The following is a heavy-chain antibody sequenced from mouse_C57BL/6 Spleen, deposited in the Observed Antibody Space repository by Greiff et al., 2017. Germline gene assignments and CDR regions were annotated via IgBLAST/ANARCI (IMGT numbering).Heavy chain of an antibody. J-gene: IGHJ2*01. CDR2: INPYNGDT. Sequence: VQLQQSGPELVKPGDSVMISCKASGYSFTGYFMNWVMQSHGKSLEWIGRINPYNGDTFYNQKFKGKATLTVDKSSSTAHMELRSLTSEDSAVYYCAREEGYYDYVFDYWGQGTTLTVSS. CDR3: AREEGYYDYVFDY. CDR1: GYSFTGYF. V-gene: IGHV1-20*01. D-gene: IGHD2-4*01.